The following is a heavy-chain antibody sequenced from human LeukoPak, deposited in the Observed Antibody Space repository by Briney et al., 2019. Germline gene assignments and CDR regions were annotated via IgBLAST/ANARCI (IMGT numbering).Heavy chain of an antibody. CDR1: GGSISSYY. D-gene: IGHD2-2*01. CDR2: IYTSGST. V-gene: IGHV4-4*07. Sequence: SETLSLTCTVSGGSISSYYWSWIRQPAGKGLEWIGRIYTSGSTNYNPSLKSRVTMSVDTSKNQFSLKLSSVTAADTAVYYCARMGCSSTSCYMRGPNAFDIWGQGTMVTVSS. J-gene: IGHJ3*02. CDR3: ARMGCSSTSCYMRGPNAFDI.